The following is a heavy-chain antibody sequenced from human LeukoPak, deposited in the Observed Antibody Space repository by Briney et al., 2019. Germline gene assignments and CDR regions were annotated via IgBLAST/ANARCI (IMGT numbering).Heavy chain of an antibody. CDR2: IYYSGST. J-gene: IGHJ4*02. D-gene: IGHD4-11*01. Sequence: SETLSLTCSVSGGSISSYYWSWIRQPPGKGLEWIGYIYYSGSTNYTPSLKSRVTISVDTSKNQFSLKLSSVTAADTAVCYCARHAPMTTYDYWGQGTLVTVSS. V-gene: IGHV4-59*08. CDR1: GGSISSYY. CDR3: ARHAPMTTYDY.